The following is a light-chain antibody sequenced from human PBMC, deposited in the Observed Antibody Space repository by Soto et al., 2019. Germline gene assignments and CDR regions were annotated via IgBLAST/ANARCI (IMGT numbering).Light chain of an antibody. J-gene: IGKJ4*01. CDR2: GAS. CDR3: QQYGRSPLT. CDR1: QSVSSNY. Sequence: ENVLTQSPGTLSLSPGERATLSCRASQSVSSNYLAWYHQKPGQDPRLLIYGASSRATGIPDRFSGSGSGTDFTLTIRRLEPEDVAVYYCQQYGRSPLTFGGGTKVEIK. V-gene: IGKV3-20*01.